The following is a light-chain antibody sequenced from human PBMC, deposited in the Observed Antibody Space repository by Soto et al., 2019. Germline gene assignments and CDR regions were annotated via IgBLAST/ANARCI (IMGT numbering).Light chain of an antibody. CDR1: SSDVGGYNY. CDR3: CSYAGSYSFDVI. V-gene: IGLV2-11*01. J-gene: IGLJ2*01. CDR2: DVT. Sequence: QSALTQPRSVSGSPGQSVTISCTGTSSDVGGYNYVSWYQPHPGKAPKLMIHDVTKRPSGVPDRFTGSKSGNRASLTISGRQAEDEADYYCCSYAGSYSFDVIFGGGTKLTVL.